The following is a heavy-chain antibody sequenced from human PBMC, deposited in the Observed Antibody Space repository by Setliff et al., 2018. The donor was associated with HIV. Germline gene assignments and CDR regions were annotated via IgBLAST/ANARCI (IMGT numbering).Heavy chain of an antibody. J-gene: IGHJ6*03. Sequence: PGGSLRLSCAASGFTFRHYSMNWVRQAPGKGLEWFSSITNNGDTLYTDSVKGRFIISRDNARNSLLLQMNSLRAEETAVYYCARDYSRYSSGANYYYYYRDGWGKETTVTVSS. CDR3: ARDYSRYSSGANYYYYYRDG. CDR1: GFTFRHYS. V-gene: IGHV3-21*01. D-gene: IGHD6-19*01. CDR2: ITNNGDT.